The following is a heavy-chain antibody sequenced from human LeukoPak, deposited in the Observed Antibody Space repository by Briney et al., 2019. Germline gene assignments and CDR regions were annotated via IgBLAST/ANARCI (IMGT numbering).Heavy chain of an antibody. D-gene: IGHD5-24*01. CDR3: AKGGDGYNYYFDY. V-gene: IGHV3-23*01. Sequence: GGSLRLSCTASGFTFSDYAMSWVRQAPGKGLEWVSGISGSGGSIRYADSVKGRFIISRDNSKNTLYLQMNSLRAEDTAVYYRAKGGDGYNYYFDYWGRETLVTVSS. J-gene: IGHJ4*02. CDR2: ISGSGGSI. CDR1: GFTFSDYA.